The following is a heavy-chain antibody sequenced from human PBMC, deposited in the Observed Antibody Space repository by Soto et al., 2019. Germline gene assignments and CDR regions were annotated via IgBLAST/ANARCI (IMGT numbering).Heavy chain of an antibody. CDR3: ARTGDYGSGRGGGFDY. J-gene: IGHJ4*02. CDR2: IYYSGST. Sequence: SETLSLTCTVSGGSISSGGYYWSWIRQHPGKGLEWIGYIYYSGSTYYNPSLKSRVTISVDTSKNQFSLKLSSVTAADTAVYYCARTGDYGSGRGGGFDYWGQGTLVTVSS. D-gene: IGHD3-10*01. V-gene: IGHV4-31*03. CDR1: GGSISSGGYY.